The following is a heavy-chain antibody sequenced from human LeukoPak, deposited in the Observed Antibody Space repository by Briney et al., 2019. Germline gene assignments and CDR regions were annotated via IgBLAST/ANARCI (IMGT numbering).Heavy chain of an antibody. CDR2: FDPEDGET. Sequence: ASVKVSCKVSGYTLTELSMHWVRQAPGKGLEWMGGFDPEDGETIYAQKFQGRVTMTEDTSTDTAYMELSSLRSDDTAVYYCARDLPYSSSWESDYWGQGTLVTVSS. J-gene: IGHJ4*02. V-gene: IGHV1-24*01. CDR3: ARDLPYSSSWESDY. CDR1: GYTLTELS. D-gene: IGHD6-13*01.